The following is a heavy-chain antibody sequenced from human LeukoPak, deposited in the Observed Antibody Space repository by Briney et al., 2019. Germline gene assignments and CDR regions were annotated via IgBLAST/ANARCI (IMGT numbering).Heavy chain of an antibody. CDR3: VSQLGGTTFH. Sequence: SETLSLTCTVSGVSLSSYYWGWIRQPPGKGLEWIGYVYYTGITNYNPSLKSRVTISLDTSKNHFSLQLSSVTAADTAVYYCVSQLGGTTFHWGQGTLVTVSS. CDR2: VYYTGIT. V-gene: IGHV4-59*01. D-gene: IGHD1-1*01. J-gene: IGHJ4*02. CDR1: GVSLSSYY.